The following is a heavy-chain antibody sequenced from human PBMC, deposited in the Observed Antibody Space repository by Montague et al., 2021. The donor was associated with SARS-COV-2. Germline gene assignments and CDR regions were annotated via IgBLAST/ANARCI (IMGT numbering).Heavy chain of an antibody. D-gene: IGHD3-10*01. CDR3: ARRGDSYYYYGMDV. CDR1: GGSFSGYY. V-gene: IGHV4-34*01. J-gene: IGHJ6*02. Sequence: SETLSLTCAVYGGSFSGYYWSWMLQPPARKLEWMVEINHSGSTNYNPSLNSRVPISVDTSKNQFPLKLSSVTAAATAVYYCARRGDSYYYYGMDVWGQGTTVTVSS. CDR2: INHSGST.